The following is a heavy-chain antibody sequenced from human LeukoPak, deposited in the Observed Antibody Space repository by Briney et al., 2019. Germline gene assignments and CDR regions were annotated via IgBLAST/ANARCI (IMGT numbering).Heavy chain of an antibody. J-gene: IGHJ4*02. D-gene: IGHD2-15*01. CDR2: IKQDGSEK. CDR3: AKDREGGYCYGGICSFDF. Sequence: GGSLRLSCVGSGFTFRRYWMSLVRPAPGKGRAGVANIKQDGSEKYCVDSVKGRFTIAGDNAKNSLYLQMNSLRAEDTAVYYCAKDREGGYCYGGICSFDFWGQGTLLSVSS. V-gene: IGHV3-7*03. CDR1: GFTFRRYW.